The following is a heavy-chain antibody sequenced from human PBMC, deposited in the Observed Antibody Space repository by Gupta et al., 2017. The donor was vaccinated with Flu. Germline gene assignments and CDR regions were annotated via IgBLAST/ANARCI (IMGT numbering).Heavy chain of an antibody. D-gene: IGHD3-22*01. Sequence: QVQLQESGPGLVQPSETLSLTCPVSGDSFSNYSWIWIRQPAGKGLEWIGRIYINGVTNYNPSLKTRVTMSVDTSKKQFSVNLSSVTAADTAIYYCARIYYDRPFGVDVWGPGTSVTVSS. J-gene: IGHJ6*02. CDR3: ARIYYDRPFGVDV. V-gene: IGHV4-4*07. CDR1: GDSFSNYS. CDR2: IYINGVT.